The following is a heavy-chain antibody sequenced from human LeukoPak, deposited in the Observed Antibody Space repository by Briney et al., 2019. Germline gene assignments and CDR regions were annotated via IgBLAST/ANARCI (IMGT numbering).Heavy chain of an antibody. CDR3: AKDTPLTAYSPGWSGNSFDS. CDR2: ITGSSRST. V-gene: IGHV3-23*01. D-gene: IGHD6-19*01. Sequence: GGSLRLSCAASGFTFSSYAMSWVRQAPGKGLEWVSTITGSSRSTYYADSVRGRFTISRDNSKNTLYLQMNSLTAEDTAVYYCAKDTPLTAYSPGWSGNSFDSWGQGTPVTVSS. J-gene: IGHJ4*02. CDR1: GFTFSSYA.